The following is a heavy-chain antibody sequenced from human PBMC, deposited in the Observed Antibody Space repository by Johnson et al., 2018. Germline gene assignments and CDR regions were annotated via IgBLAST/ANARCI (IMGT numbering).Heavy chain of an antibody. CDR2: ISYDGSNK. Sequence: QVQLVESGGGLIQPGGSLRLSCAASGFTFSSYGMHWVRQAPGKGLEWVAVISYDGSNKYYADSVKGRFTIARDNSKNTLYLQMNRLRAEDTAVDYCAGDWYSDPVTDDAFDIWGQGTMVTVSS. CDR3: AGDWYSDPVTDDAFDI. CDR1: GFTFSSYG. J-gene: IGHJ3*02. V-gene: IGHV3-30*03. D-gene: IGHD6-13*01.